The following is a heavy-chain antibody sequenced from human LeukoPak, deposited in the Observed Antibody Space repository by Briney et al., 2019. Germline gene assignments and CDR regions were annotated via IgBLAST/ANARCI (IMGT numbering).Heavy chain of an antibody. CDR3: ARGGYGDYGRFDY. Sequence: GGSLRLSCAASGFTLSSYSMNWVRQAPGKGLEWVSYISSSSTIYYADSVKGRFTTSRDNAKNSLYLQMNSLRAEDTAVYYCARGGYGDYGRFDYWGQGTLVTVSS. D-gene: IGHD4-17*01. CDR1: GFTLSSYS. CDR2: ISSSSTI. J-gene: IGHJ4*02. V-gene: IGHV3-48*01.